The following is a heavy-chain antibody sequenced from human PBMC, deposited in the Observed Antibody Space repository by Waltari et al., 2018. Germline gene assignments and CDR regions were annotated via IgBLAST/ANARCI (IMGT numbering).Heavy chain of an antibody. J-gene: IGHJ6*04. CDR2: IIPIFGTA. V-gene: IGHV1-69*05. CDR1: GGTFRSSA. CDR3: ASGLQDTAMLL. D-gene: IGHD5-18*01. Sequence: QVQLVQSGAEVKKPGPSVKLSCKASGGTFRSSAIRWVRQAPGQGLEWMGGIIPIFGTANYAQKFQGRVTITTDESTSTAYMELSSLRSEDTAVYYCASGLQDTAMLLWGKGTTVTVSS.